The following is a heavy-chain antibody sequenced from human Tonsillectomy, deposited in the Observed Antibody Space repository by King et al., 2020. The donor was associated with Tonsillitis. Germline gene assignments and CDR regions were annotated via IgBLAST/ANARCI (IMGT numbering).Heavy chain of an antibody. Sequence: VQLVESGGGLGQPGGSLRLSCAASGFTFRNYAMSWVRQAPGQGLEWGSAISGSGGSTNYAEPVKGRFTIPRDNSKNTLNLQVNSLSGEDTAVYYCAKEYYDILTGYYARPFDYWGQGTLVTVTS. V-gene: IGHV3-23*04. D-gene: IGHD3-9*01. CDR3: AKEYYDILTGYYARPFDY. CDR1: GFTFRNYA. CDR2: ISGSGGST. J-gene: IGHJ4*02.